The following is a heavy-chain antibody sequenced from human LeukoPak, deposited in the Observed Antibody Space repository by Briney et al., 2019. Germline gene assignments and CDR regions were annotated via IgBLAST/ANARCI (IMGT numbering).Heavy chain of an antibody. V-gene: IGHV4-34*01. Sequence: PSETLSLTCAVYGGSFSGYYWSWIRQPPGKGLEWIGEINHSGSTNYNPSLKSRVTISVDTSKNQFSLKLSSVTAADTAAYYCARSRTTVTRYYYYYYGMDVWGQGTTVTVSS. CDR3: ARSRTTVTRYYYYYYGMDV. D-gene: IGHD4-17*01. CDR2: INHSGST. J-gene: IGHJ6*02. CDR1: GGSFSGYY.